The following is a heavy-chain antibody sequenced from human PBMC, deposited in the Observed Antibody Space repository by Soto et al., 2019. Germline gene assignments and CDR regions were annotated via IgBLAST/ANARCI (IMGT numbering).Heavy chain of an antibody. V-gene: IGHV1-8*01. Sequence: ASVKVSCKASGYTFTSYNINWVRQAPGQGLEWVAGSNSNSGNSDHAQKFQGRLTVTRDTSISTAYMELSSLRSDDTAVYYCVLLGVFDNRGPGTLVTVSS. D-gene: IGHD3-3*01. CDR1: GYTFTSYN. CDR2: SNSNSGNS. J-gene: IGHJ4*02. CDR3: VLLGVFDN.